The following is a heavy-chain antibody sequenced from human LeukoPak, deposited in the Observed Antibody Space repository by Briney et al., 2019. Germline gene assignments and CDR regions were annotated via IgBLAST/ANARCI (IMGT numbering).Heavy chain of an antibody. V-gene: IGHV1-69*01. CDR3: ARVAYDILTGYYNYYYYGMDV. J-gene: IGHJ6*04. D-gene: IGHD3-9*01. Sequence: SVKVSCKASGGTFSSYAISWVRQAPGQGLEWMGGIIPIFGTANYAQKFQGRVTITADESTSTAYMELSSLRSEDTAVYYCARVAYDILTGYYNYYYYGMDVWGKGTTVTVSS. CDR2: IIPIFGTA. CDR1: GGTFSSYA.